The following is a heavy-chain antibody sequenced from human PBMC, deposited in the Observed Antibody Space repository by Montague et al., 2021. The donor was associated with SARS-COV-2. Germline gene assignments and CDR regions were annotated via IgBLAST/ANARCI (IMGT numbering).Heavy chain of an antibody. Sequence: SETLSLTCTVSGGSISSSSYYWGWIRQPPGKGLEWIGSIYYSGSTYYNPSPKSRVTISVDTSKNQFSLKLSSVTAADTAVYYCVEIVGAADYWGQGTLVTVSS. CDR2: IYYSGST. D-gene: IGHD1-26*01. J-gene: IGHJ4*02. V-gene: IGHV4-39*01. CDR1: GGSISSSSYY. CDR3: VEIVGAADY.